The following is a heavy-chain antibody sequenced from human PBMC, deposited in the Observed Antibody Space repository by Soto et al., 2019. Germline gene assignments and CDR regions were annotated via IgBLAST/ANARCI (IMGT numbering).Heavy chain of an antibody. CDR3: ARVSSWYRSFDY. V-gene: IGHV1-3*01. Sequence: ASVKVSCKASGYTFTSYAMHWVRQATGQRLEWMGWINAGNGNTKYSQKFQGRVTITRDTSASTAYMEMSSLRSEDTAVYYCARVSSWYRSFDYWGQGTLVTVSS. CDR2: INAGNGNT. D-gene: IGHD6-13*01. CDR1: GYTFTSYA. J-gene: IGHJ4*02.